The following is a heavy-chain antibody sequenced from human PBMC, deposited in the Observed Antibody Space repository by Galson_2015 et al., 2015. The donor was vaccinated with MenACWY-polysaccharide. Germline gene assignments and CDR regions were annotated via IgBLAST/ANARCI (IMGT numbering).Heavy chain of an antibody. V-gene: IGHV3-23*01. CDR2: ISGSGTST. CDR3: ARAFDIVVVPAGS. CDR1: GFTFSNFW. J-gene: IGHJ4*02. D-gene: IGHD2-2*01. Sequence: SLRLSCAASGFTFSNFWMTWVRQAPGKGLEWVSAISGSGTSTYYADSVKGRFTISRDNSKNTVYLQMNSLRVEDTAVFYCARAFDIVVVPAGSWGQGTLVTVSS.